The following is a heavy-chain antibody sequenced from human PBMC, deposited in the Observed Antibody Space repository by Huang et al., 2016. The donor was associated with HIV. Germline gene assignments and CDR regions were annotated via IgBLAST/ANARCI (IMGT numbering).Heavy chain of an antibody. CDR2: IKQDEMEQ. V-gene: IGHV3-7*01. Sequence: VESGGRLVQPGGSIRLSCVGSTFTFGAYWMSWVRQSPGKVLEWVANIKQDEMEQYYLESVKGRFNISRDNAKKVLFLEMNNVRVEDTATYYCATKTAAMDIWGQGTTVTVS. CDR1: TFTFGAYW. J-gene: IGHJ6*02. CDR3: ATKTAAMDI. D-gene: IGHD1-7*01.